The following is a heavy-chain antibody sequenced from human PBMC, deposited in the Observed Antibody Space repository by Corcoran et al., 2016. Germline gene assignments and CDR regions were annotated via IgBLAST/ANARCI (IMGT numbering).Heavy chain of an antibody. CDR2: IYYSGST. V-gene: IGHV4-39*07. CDR3: ASTPYYDDSSGFLLPPTCDAALPYDAFDI. D-gene: IGHD3-22*01. J-gene: IGHJ3*02. Sequence: QLQLQASGPGLVKPSETLSLTCTVSGGSISSSSYYWGWIRQPPGKRLEWIGSIYYSGSTHYNPSLKSRVTIAVDTSKNQFSLKLSSVTAANTAVYYCASTPYYDDSSGFLLPPTCDAALPYDAFDIWGQGTMVTVSS. CDR1: GGSISSSSYY.